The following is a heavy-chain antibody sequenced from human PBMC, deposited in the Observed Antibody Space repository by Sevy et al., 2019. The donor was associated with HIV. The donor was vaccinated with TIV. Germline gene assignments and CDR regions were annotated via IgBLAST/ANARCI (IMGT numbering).Heavy chain of an antibody. D-gene: IGHD3-16*01. V-gene: IGHV5-51*01. CDR3: ARGARGTLPSYYYYTLNI. Sequence: GESLKISCKGSGYSFTDYWIGWVRQKPGKGLEWMGIIYPGDSDTIYSSSFQDQVTISVDKSISTAYLQWSSLKTSDTAIFYCARGARGTLPSYYYYTLNIWGQGTTVTVSS. J-gene: IGHJ6*02. CDR2: IYPGDSDT. CDR1: GYSFTDYW.